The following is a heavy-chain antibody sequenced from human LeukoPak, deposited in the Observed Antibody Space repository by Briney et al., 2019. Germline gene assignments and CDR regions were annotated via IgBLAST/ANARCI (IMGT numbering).Heavy chain of an antibody. CDR2: INPNSGGT. J-gene: IGHJ3*02. Sequence: ASVKVSCKASGYTFTSYDINWVRQATGQGLEWMGWINPNSGGTNYAQKFQGRVTMTRDTSISTTYMELSGLRSDDTAVYYCARPRAAAGTTSTFDIWGQGTLVTVPS. CDR3: ARPRAAAGTTSTFDI. CDR1: GYTFTSYD. D-gene: IGHD6-13*01. V-gene: IGHV1-2*02.